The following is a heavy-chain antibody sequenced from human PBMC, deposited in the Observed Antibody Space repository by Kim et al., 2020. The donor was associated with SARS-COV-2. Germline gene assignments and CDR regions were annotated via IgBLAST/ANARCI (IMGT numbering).Heavy chain of an antibody. CDR3: TRGGIAAAAIAEYFQH. V-gene: IGHV4-34*01. Sequence: SETLSLTCDVYGGSFSGYYWSWIRQPPGKGLEWIGEINHSGSTNYNPSLKSRVTISVDTSKNQFSLKLSSVTAADTAVYYCTRGGIAAAAIAEYFQHWGQGTLVTVSS. CDR1: GGSFSGYY. CDR2: INHSGST. D-gene: IGHD6-13*01. J-gene: IGHJ1*01.